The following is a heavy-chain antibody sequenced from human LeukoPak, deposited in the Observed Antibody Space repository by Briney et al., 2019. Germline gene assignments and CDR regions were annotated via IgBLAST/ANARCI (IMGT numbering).Heavy chain of an antibody. D-gene: IGHD5-18*01. CDR2: INPNSGGT. CDR3: ARGRYSYGSDAFDI. CDR1: GYTFTGYY. V-gene: IGHV1-2*06. J-gene: IGHJ3*02. Sequence: ASVKVSCKASGYTFTGYYMHWVRQALGQGLEWMGRINPNSGGTNYAQKFQGRVTMTRDTSISTAYMELSRLRSDDTAVYYCARGRYSYGSDAFDIWGQGTMVTVSS.